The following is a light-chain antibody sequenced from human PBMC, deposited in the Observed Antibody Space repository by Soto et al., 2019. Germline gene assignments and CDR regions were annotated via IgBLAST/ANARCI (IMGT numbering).Light chain of an antibody. Sequence: EIVLTQSPATLSLSPGERATLSCRASQSVSSYLACYQQKPGQAPMLLIYDASNRSTGIPARFSGSGSGTDFTLTISSLEPEDVAVYYCQQRSNWPPYTFGQGTRVEIK. CDR1: QSVSSY. CDR3: QQRSNWPPYT. J-gene: IGKJ5*01. V-gene: IGKV3-11*01. CDR2: DAS.